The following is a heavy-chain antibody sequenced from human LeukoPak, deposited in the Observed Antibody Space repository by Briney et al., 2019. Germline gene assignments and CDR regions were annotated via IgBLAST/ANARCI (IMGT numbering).Heavy chain of an antibody. CDR3: VRLSGYYADP. D-gene: IGHD3-3*01. CDR2: ISYDDGSNK. Sequence: GRSLRLSCAASGFTFSTYALHWVRQAPGKGLEWVAVISYDDGSNKYYADSVKGRFTISRDNAKKSLSLQMNSLRVEDTAVYYCVRLSGYYADPWGQGILVTVSS. J-gene: IGHJ5*02. CDR1: GFTFSTYA. V-gene: IGHV3-30*04.